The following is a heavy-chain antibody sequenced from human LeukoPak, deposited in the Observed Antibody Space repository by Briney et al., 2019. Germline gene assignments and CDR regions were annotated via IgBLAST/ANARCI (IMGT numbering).Heavy chain of an antibody. Sequence: GGSLRLSCAASGFSFSSYWMSWVRQAPGKGLEWVANMDQVGSEKYYADSVKGRFTISRDNAKNSLYLQMNSLRAEDTAVYYCARDRRYYDFWSGPWAFDIWGQGTMVTVSS. CDR1: GFSFSSYW. D-gene: IGHD3-3*01. CDR2: MDQVGSEK. V-gene: IGHV3-7*01. J-gene: IGHJ3*02. CDR3: ARDRRYYDFWSGPWAFDI.